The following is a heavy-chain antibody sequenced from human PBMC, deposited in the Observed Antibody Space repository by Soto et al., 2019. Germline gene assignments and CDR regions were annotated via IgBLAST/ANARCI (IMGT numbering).Heavy chain of an antibody. D-gene: IGHD1-7*01. Sequence: EVQLLESGGGLVQPGGSLRLSCEASGFTFSSYAMSWVRQAPGKGLEWVSAISGSGGSTYYADSVKGRFTISRDNSKNTLYLQMNSLSAEDTAVYYCAKGPYNWNFAPPHAFDIWGQGTMVTVSS. CDR1: GFTFSSYA. V-gene: IGHV3-23*01. CDR2: ISGSGGST. J-gene: IGHJ3*02. CDR3: AKGPYNWNFAPPHAFDI.